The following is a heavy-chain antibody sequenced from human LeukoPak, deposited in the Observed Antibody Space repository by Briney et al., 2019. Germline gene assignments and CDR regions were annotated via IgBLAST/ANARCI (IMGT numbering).Heavy chain of an antibody. CDR1: GFTFDDYA. J-gene: IGHJ4*02. CDR2: ISGNGGNT. V-gene: IGHV3-43*02. Sequence: GGTLRLSCAASGFTFDDYAMHWVRHPPAKALEWVSLISGNGGNTYYADSVKGRFTISRDNSKNSLSLQMNSLRTEDTALYYCAKDISNWNSRHFDYWGQGTLVTVSS. CDR3: AKDISNWNSRHFDY. D-gene: IGHD1-7*01.